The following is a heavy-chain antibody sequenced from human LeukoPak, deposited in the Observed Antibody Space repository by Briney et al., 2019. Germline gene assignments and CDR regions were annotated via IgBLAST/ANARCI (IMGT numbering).Heavy chain of an antibody. D-gene: IGHD4-17*01. CDR3: AKRAYGVGFEY. CDR2: IYNTGST. Sequence: SETLFLTCTVSGDSISISGYWWGWIRQPPGKDLEWIGTIYNTGSTYYNPSLKSRVTISADTSKNQFSLKVSSVTAADTAVYYCAKRAYGVGFEYWGQGTLVTVSS. V-gene: IGHV4-39*01. J-gene: IGHJ4*02. CDR1: GDSISISGYW.